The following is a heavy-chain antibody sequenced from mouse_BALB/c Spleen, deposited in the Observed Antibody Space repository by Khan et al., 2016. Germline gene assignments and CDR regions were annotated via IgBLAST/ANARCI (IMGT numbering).Heavy chain of an antibody. CDR3: ARGGYGNSWYFDV. Sequence: EVKLLESGGGLVQPGGSLKLSCAASGFDFSRYWMSWVRQAPGKGLEWIGEINPDSSTINYTPSLKDKFIISRDNAKNTLYLQMSKVRSEDTALYYCARGGYGNSWYFDVWGAGTTVTVSS. V-gene: IGHV4-1*02. CDR2: INPDSSTI. D-gene: IGHD2-10*02. CDR1: GFDFSRYW. J-gene: IGHJ1*01.